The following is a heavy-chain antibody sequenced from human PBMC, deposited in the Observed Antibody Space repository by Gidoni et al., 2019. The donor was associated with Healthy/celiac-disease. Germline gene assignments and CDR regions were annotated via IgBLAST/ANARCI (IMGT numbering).Heavy chain of an antibody. Sequence: QVQRVGSGGGVVQPGRSLRLPCAAAGFTFSSYAMHWVRQAPGKGLEWVAVISYDGSNKYYADSVKGRFTISRDNPKNTLYLQMNSLRAEDTAVYYCARGGRDGYNLVDYWGQGTLVTVCS. J-gene: IGHJ4*02. CDR2: ISYDGSNK. D-gene: IGHD5-12*01. CDR3: ARGGRDGYNLVDY. CDR1: GFTFSSYA. V-gene: IGHV3-30-3*01.